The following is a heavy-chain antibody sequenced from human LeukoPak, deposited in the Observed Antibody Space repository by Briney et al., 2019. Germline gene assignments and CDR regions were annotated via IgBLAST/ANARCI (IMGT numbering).Heavy chain of an antibody. J-gene: IGHJ4*02. Sequence: SETLSLTCTVSGGSISSSSYYWGWIRQPPGRGLEWIGSIYYSGSTYYNPSLKSRVTISVDTPKNQFSLKLSAVTAADTAVYYCARRRGYGFVIFDYWGQGTLVTVSS. CDR3: ARRRGYGFVIFDY. CDR2: IYYSGST. V-gene: IGHV4-39*07. CDR1: GGSISSSSYY. D-gene: IGHD5-12*01.